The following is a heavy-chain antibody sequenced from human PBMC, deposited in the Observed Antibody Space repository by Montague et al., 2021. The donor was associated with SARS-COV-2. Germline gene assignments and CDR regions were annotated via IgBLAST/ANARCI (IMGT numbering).Heavy chain of an antibody. D-gene: IGHD3-10*01. Sequence: SETLSLTCTVSGGSISSYYWSWIRQPPGKGLEWIGYIYYSGSTHYNPSLNSRVTISVDTSKNQFSLKLSSVTAADTAVYYCARRGQRTMVRGVIISAFDIWGQGTLVTVSS. CDR3: ARRGQRTMVRGVIISAFDI. CDR2: IYYSGST. J-gene: IGHJ3*02. V-gene: IGHV4-59*08. CDR1: GGSISSYY.